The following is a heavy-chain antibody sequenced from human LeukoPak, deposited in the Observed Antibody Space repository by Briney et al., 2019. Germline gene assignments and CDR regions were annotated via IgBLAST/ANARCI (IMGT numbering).Heavy chain of an antibody. Sequence: GGPLRLSCAASGFTFSDYYMSWIRQAPGKGLEGVSYISSSDSTIYYADSVKGRFTISRDNAKNSLYLQMNSLRAEDTAVYYCARVIYSSSWYPGNWFDPWGQGTLVTVSS. J-gene: IGHJ5*02. V-gene: IGHV3-11*01. CDR3: ARVIYSSSWYPGNWFDP. CDR1: GFTFSDYY. D-gene: IGHD6-13*01. CDR2: ISSSDSTI.